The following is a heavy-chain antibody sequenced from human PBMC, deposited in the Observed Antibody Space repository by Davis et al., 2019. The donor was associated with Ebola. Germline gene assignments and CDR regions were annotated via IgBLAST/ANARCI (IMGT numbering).Heavy chain of an antibody. CDR3: ARSYLTYSGYGWAY. J-gene: IGHJ4*02. D-gene: IGHD5-12*01. CDR2: ISNSSSYI. V-gene: IGHV3-21*01. CDR1: GFTIGDYA. Sequence: PSGSLRLSCTAYGFTIGDYAMNWVRQAPGKGLEWVSSISNSSSYIYYADSVKGRFTISRDNAKNSLYLQMNSLRAEDTAVYYCARSYLTYSGYGWAYWGQGTLVTVSS.